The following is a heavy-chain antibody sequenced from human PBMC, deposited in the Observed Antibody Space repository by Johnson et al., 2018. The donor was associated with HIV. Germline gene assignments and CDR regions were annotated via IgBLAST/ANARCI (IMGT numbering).Heavy chain of an antibody. D-gene: IGHD3-10*01. CDR1: GFTFDDYG. CDR2: VNWNGGST. J-gene: IGHJ3*01. CDR3: ARARGFGGPGSPGAFDL. V-gene: IGHV3-20*04. Sequence: VQMVESGGGVVRPGGSLRLSCAASGFTFDDYGMSWVRQAPGKGLEWVSGVNWNGGSTGYADSVKGRFTISRDNAKNSLFLQMNSLRAEDTAFYFCARARGFGGPGSPGAFDLWGQGTLVTVSS.